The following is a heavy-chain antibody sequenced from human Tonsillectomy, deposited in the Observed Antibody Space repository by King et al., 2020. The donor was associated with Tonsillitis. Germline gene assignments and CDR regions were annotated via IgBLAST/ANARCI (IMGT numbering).Heavy chain of an antibody. CDR3: ARRVATRLYYYYGMDV. CDR1: GFTFSSYS. D-gene: IGHD5-12*01. J-gene: IGHJ6*02. Sequence: VQLVESGGGLVQPGGSLRLSCAASGFTFSSYSMNWVRQAPGKGLEWVSYISSSSSTIYYADSVKGRFTISRDNAKNSLYLQMNSLRAEDTAVYYCARRVATRLYYYYGMDVWGQGTTVTVSS. CDR2: ISSSSSTI. V-gene: IGHV3-48*01.